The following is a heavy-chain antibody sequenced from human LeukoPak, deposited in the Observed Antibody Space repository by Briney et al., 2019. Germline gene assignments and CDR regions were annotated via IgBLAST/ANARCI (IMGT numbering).Heavy chain of an antibody. CDR1: GGSISSGGYS. Sequence: SETLSLTCTVSGGSISSGGYSWSWIRQHPGKGLEWIGYIYYSGSTYYNPSLKSRVTISVDTSKSQFSLKLSSVTAADTAVYYCARDVLLRYPDAFDIWGQGTMVTVSS. D-gene: IGHD3-22*01. V-gene: IGHV4-31*03. CDR2: IYYSGST. J-gene: IGHJ3*02. CDR3: ARDVLLRYPDAFDI.